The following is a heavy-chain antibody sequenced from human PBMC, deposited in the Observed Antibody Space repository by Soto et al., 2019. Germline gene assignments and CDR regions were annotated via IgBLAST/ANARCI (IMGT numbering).Heavy chain of an antibody. Sequence: QVQLVQSGAEVKKPGSSVKVSCKASGGTFSSYAISWVRQAPGQGLEWMGGIIPIFGTANYAQKFQGRVTITADESTSTAYMELSSLRSEDTAVYYCARGGLKAYCSGGSYYPRPCAFDIWGQGTMVTVSS. V-gene: IGHV1-69*01. CDR3: ARGGLKAYCSGGSYYPRPCAFDI. CDR2: IIPIFGTA. D-gene: IGHD2-15*01. J-gene: IGHJ3*02. CDR1: GGTFSSYA.